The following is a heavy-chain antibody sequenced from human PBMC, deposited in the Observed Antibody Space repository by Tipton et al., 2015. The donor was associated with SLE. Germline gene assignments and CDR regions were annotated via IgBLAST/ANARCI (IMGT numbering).Heavy chain of an antibody. V-gene: IGHV4-39*07. J-gene: IGHJ6*03. Sequence: TLSLTCTVSGGSISSSYYWGWIRQSPGKGLEWIGSISYTGSTYYNPSLKSRVTISLDTSKNQFSLNLYSATAADTAVYYCATGYGDDDFYYYYYMDVWGKGITVTVSS. CDR1: GGSISSSYY. CDR3: ATGYGDDDFYYYYYMDV. CDR2: ISYTGST. D-gene: IGHD4-17*01.